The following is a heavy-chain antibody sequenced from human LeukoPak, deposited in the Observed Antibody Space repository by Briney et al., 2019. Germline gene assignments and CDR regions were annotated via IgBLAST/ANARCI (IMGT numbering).Heavy chain of an antibody. CDR3: AKEGYYGSGSFPDY. CDR1: GFTFSSYG. J-gene: IGHJ4*02. V-gene: IGHV3-30*18. Sequence: GGSLRLSCAASGFTFSSYGMHCVRRAPGKGLEWVAVISYDGSNEYYADSVKGRFTISRDNSKNTLYLQMNSLRAEDTAVYYCAKEGYYGSGSFPDYWGQGTLVTVSS. CDR2: ISYDGSNE. D-gene: IGHD3-10*01.